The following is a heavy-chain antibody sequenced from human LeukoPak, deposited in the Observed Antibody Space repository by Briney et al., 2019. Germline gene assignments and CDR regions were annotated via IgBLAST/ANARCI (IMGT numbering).Heavy chain of an antibody. CDR1: GIKLSNYG. CDR2: ISSSGSTI. CDR3: ARDRGPCVFDY. V-gene: IGHV3-48*04. Sequence: PGGSLRLSCVVSGIKLSNYGMNWVRQAPGKGLEWVSYISSSGSTIYYADSVKGRFTISRDNAKNSLYLQMNSLRAEDTAVYYCARDRGPCVFDYWGQGTLVTVSS. J-gene: IGHJ4*02.